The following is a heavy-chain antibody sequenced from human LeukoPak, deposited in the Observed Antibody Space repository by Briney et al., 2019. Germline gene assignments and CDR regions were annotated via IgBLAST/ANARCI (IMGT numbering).Heavy chain of an antibody. CDR1: GYTFTSYA. CDR2: INAGNGST. D-gene: IGHD5-18*01. V-gene: IGHV1-3*01. Sequence: ASVKVSCKASGYTFTSYAMHWVRQAPGQRLEWMGWINAGNGSTKYSQKFQGRVTITRDTSASTAYMELSSLRSEDTAVYYCARDVDTAMVPSYYYYGMDVWGQGTTVTVSS. J-gene: IGHJ6*02. CDR3: ARDVDTAMVPSYYYYGMDV.